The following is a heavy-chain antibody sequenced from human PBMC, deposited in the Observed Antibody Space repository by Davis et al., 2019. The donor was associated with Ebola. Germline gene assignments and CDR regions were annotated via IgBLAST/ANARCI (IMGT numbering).Heavy chain of an antibody. CDR3: ARVTSEYMDV. Sequence: PGGSLRLSCAASGFTFSSYAMSWVRQAPGKGLEWVSYISSSSSTIYYADSVKGRFTISRDNAKNSLYLQMNSLRAEDTAVYYCARVTSEYMDVWGKGTTVTVSS. CDR2: ISSSSSTI. CDR1: GFTFSSYA. J-gene: IGHJ6*03. D-gene: IGHD1-14*01. V-gene: IGHV3-48*04.